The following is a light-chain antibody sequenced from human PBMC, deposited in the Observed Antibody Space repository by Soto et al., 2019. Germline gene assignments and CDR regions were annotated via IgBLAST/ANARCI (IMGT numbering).Light chain of an antibody. CDR2: YIS. Sequence: EIVVTQSPDTLSVFSGETGYLSCRASQSTGNFLAWYQQKTGQAPRVLIYYISTRATGIPARFSGSGSGTEFTLTINSLQSEDSAVYYCQQHNQWPITFGQGTRLEIK. CDR1: QSTGNF. CDR3: QQHNQWPIT. J-gene: IGKJ5*01. V-gene: IGKV3D-15*01.